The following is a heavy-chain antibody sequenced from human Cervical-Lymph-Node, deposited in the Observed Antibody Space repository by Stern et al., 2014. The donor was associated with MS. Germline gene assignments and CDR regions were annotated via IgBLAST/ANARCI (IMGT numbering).Heavy chain of an antibody. CDR1: GFTFDDHA. CDR3: AKDVSYGSAIYFGLDV. V-gene: IGHV3-9*01. D-gene: IGHD5-18*01. CDR2: ISWNSGRV. Sequence: VQLVESGEGLIQPGRSLKLSCAASGFTFDDHAMHWVRQAPGKGLEWVAGISWNSGRVGFADSVKGRFTVSRDNAKNSLYLEMKSLRTEDTALYYCAKDVSYGSAIYFGLDVWGQGTTVTVSS. J-gene: IGHJ6*02.